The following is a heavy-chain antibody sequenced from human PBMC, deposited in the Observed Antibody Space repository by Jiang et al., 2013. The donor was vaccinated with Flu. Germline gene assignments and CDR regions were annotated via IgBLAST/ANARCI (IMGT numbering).Heavy chain of an antibody. J-gene: IGHJ2*01. V-gene: IGHV1-46*01. D-gene: IGHD5-24*01. CDR3: GRDPGNGYRATWYVDV. CDR2: SPLAGGFR. Sequence: WVRQAPGQGLESDGRSSPLAGGFRNSARKFKGRVTMSWDAMTDTVYMMLARLTSDDAAIYYCGRDPGNGYRATWYVDVWGRGTQVTISS.